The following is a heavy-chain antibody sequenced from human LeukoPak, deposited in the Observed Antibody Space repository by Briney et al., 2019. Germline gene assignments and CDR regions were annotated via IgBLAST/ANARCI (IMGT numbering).Heavy chain of an antibody. CDR2: IYTSGST. CDR1: GGSISSYY. J-gene: IGHJ4*02. Sequence: PSETLSLTCTVSGGSISSYYWSWIRQPAGKGLEWIGRIYTSGSTNYNPSLKSRVTMSVDTSKNQFSLKLNSVTAADTAVYYCARGSYDFWSGYYKAPFDYWGQGTLVTVSS. V-gene: IGHV4-4*07. D-gene: IGHD3-3*01. CDR3: ARGSYDFWSGYYKAPFDY.